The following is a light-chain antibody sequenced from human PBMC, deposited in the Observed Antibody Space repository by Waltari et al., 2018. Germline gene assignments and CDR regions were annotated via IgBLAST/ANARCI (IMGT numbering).Light chain of an antibody. J-gene: IGLJ2*01. CDR1: KLGDKY. Sequence: SYELTQPPSVSVSPGQTASITCSGDKLGDKYAYWYQQKPGQSPVLVIYQDSKRPSGIPGRFSGSNSGNTATLTISGTQAMDEADYYCQAWDSSIVVFGGGTKLTVL. CDR3: QAWDSSIVV. V-gene: IGLV3-1*01. CDR2: QDS.